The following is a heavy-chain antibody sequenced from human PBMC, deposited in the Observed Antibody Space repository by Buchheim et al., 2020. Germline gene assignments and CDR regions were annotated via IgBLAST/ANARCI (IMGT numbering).Heavy chain of an antibody. Sequence: EVQLVESGGGLVQPGGSLRLSCAASGFIFSSNWMHWVRQAPGKGLVWVSRINSDGSSVFYADSVKGRFTISRDNAKNTLHLQMNSRRAEDTAVYYCARGEDDYGDYYGLDVWGQGTT. D-gene: IGHD4-17*01. CDR1: GFIFSSNW. CDR2: INSDGSSV. V-gene: IGHV3-74*01. J-gene: IGHJ6*02. CDR3: ARGEDDYGDYYGLDV.